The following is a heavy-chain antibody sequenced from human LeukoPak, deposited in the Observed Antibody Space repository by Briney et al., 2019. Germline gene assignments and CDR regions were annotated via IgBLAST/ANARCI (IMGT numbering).Heavy chain of an antibody. V-gene: IGHV1-69*13. J-gene: IGHJ4*02. CDR2: IIPIFGTA. CDR1: GGTFSSYA. CDR3: ARDHRANGNFVSATTFDF. Sequence: SVKVFCKASGGTFSSYAISWVRQAPGQGLEWMGGIIPIFGTANYAQKFQGRVTITADESTSTAYVELSRLSSEDTAIYYCARDHRANGNFVSATTFDFWGQGTLVTVSS. D-gene: IGHD2/OR15-2a*01.